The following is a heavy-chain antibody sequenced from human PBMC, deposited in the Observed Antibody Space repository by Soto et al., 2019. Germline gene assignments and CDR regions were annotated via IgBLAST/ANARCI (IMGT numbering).Heavy chain of an antibody. Sequence: LSLTCTVSGDSITKSTYYWAWVRQTPGKGPEWIGSIYYAGNTYYNPSLQSRVTISVDASKNQFSLELQSVTAADSAVYYCASVPYYGSGGDGPYFFDYWGQGILVTVSS. CDR2: IYYAGNT. D-gene: IGHD2-15*01. CDR3: ASVPYYGSGGDGPYFFDY. CDR1: GDSITKSTYY. V-gene: IGHV4-39*01. J-gene: IGHJ4*02.